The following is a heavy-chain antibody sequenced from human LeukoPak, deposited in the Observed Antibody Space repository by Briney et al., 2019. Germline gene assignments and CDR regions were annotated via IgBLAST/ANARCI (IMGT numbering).Heavy chain of an antibody. D-gene: IGHD3-22*01. Sequence: GGSLRLSCAASGFTFSTYVMSWVRQAPGKGLEWVSCISASYGSTYYADSVKGRFTISRDNSKNTLYLQMNSLRAGDTAAYYCAKDYYYDPVDAFDVWGQGTMVSVSS. CDR3: AKDYYYDPVDAFDV. V-gene: IGHV3-23*01. CDR2: ISASYGST. CDR1: GFTFSTYV. J-gene: IGHJ3*01.